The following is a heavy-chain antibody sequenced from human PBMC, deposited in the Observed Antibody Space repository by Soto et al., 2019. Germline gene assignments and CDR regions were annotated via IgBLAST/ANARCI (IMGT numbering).Heavy chain of an antibody. CDR1: GGSISSSSYY. CDR3: ARHLHHVDIVWFDP. J-gene: IGHJ5*02. V-gene: IGHV4-39*01. D-gene: IGHD5-12*01. Sequence: QLQLQESGPGLVKPSETLSLTCTVSGGSISSSSYYWGWIRQPPGKGLEWIGSIYYSGSTYYNPSLKSRVTISVDTSKNQFSLKLSSVTAADTAVYYCARHLHHVDIVWFDPWGQGTLVTVSS. CDR2: IYYSGST.